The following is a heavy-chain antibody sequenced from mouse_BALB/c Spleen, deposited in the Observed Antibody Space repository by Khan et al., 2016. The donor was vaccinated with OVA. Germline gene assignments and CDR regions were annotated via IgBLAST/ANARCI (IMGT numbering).Heavy chain of an antibody. CDR2: LSYYGRN. D-gene: IGHD1-1*01. Sequence: EVQLQESGPGLVKPSQSLSPTCPLADYSITSGYYWNWIRQFPGNKLDWMGYLSYYGRNNYNPSLTNRISITRDTSKKQFFLKLNSVTPEHTATYYVAIPLMYDGYYFVYWGQGTNLTRSS. J-gene: IGHJ2*01. CDR3: AIPLMYDGYYFVY. V-gene: IGHV3-6*02. CDR1: DYSITSGYY.